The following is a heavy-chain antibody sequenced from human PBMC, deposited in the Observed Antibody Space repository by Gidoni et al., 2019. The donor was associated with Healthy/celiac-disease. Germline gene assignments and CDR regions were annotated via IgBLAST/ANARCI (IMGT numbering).Heavy chain of an antibody. CDR2: IIPIFGTA. D-gene: IGHD6-19*01. CDR1: GGTFIIYA. Sequence: QVQLVQSGAEVKKPGSSLQVSCTPSGGTFIIYAISWVRQAPGQGLEWMGGIIPIFGTANYAQKFQGRVTITADEATSTDYMELSSLRSEDTAVYYCARDNGYAVAGRGYFDYWGQGTLVTVSS. J-gene: IGHJ4*02. CDR3: ARDNGYAVAGRGYFDY. V-gene: IGHV1-69*12.